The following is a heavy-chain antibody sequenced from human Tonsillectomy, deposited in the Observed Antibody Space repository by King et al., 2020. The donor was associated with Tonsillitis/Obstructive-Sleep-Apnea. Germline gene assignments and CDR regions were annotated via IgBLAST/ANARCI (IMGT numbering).Heavy chain of an antibody. CDR2: IYYSGST. CDR1: GGSIGSSSYY. J-gene: IGHJ4*02. D-gene: IGHD5-18*01. Sequence: QLQESGPGLVKPSETLSLTCTVSGGSIGSSSYYWGWIGQPPGKGLEWIGSIYYSGSTYYNPSLKSRVTISVDTSKNHLYLNLSSVTAADTAVYYCASGVLRGYSYGYGYWGQGTLVTVSS. CDR3: ASGVLRGYSYGYGY. V-gene: IGHV4-39*01.